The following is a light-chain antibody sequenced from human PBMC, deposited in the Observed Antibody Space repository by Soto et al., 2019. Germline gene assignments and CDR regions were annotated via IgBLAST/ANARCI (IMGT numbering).Light chain of an antibody. Sequence: DIQMTQSPSTVSGSVGDRVTITCRSSQTISSWLAWCQQKAGKGPKLLIYKASTLKSGVPSRFSGSGSGTEFTLTISSLQPDDFATYYCQHYNSYSEAFGQGTKV. J-gene: IGKJ1*01. V-gene: IGKV1-5*03. CDR1: QTISSW. CDR2: KAS. CDR3: QHYNSYSEA.